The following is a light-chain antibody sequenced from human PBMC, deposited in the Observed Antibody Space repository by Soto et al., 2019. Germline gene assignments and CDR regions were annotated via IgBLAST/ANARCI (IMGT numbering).Light chain of an antibody. V-gene: IGKV3-11*01. CDR3: QQRSNWPLYT. CDR2: DAS. J-gene: IGKJ2*01. CDR1: QSVSSY. Sequence: EIALTQSPATLSLSPGERATLSCRASQSVSSYLAWYQQKPGQAPRLLIYDASNRATGIQARFSGSGSGTDFTLTISSLEPEDFAVYYCQQRSNWPLYTFGQGTKLEIK.